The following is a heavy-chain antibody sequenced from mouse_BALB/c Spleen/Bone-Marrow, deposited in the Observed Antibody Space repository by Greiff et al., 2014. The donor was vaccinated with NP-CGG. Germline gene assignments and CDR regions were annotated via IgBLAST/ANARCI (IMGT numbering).Heavy chain of an antibody. CDR3: ARLGIRSFDY. D-gene: IGHD3-1*01. V-gene: IGHV1-9*01. CDR1: GYRFNSYL. CDR2: ILPGSGST. J-gene: IGHJ2*01. Sequence: QVQLKQSGADLMKPGASVKISCKATGYRFNSYLLGWGKQRPGHGLEWIGEILPGSGSTNFNEKFKGKATFTAYTSSNTAYMQISSLTSEDSAVYYCARLGIRSFDYWGQGTTLTVSS.